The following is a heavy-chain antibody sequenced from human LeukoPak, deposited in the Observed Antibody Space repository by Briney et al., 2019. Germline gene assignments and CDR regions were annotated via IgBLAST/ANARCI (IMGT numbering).Heavy chain of an antibody. CDR2: IIPIFGTA. J-gene: IGHJ4*02. CDR3: ARGARSSSTSCYFGCHFDY. CDR1: GGTFSSYA. D-gene: IGHD2-2*01. Sequence: SVKVSCKASGGTFSSYAISWVRQAPGQGLEWMGGIIPIFGTADYAQKFQGRVTITADESTSTAYMELSSLRSEDTAVYYCARGARSSSTSCYFGCHFDYWGQGTLVTVSS. V-gene: IGHV1-69*13.